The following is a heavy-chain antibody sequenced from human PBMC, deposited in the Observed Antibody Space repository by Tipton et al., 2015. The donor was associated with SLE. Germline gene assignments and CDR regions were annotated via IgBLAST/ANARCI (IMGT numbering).Heavy chain of an antibody. V-gene: IGHV4-59*08. D-gene: IGHD1-26*01. CDR2: ICYSGFS. Sequence: LRLSCTVSGGSISGHYWSWIRRSPGMRLEWIAFICYSGFSNYNPSLKSRVTVSLGTSKKQFSLNLSSVTAADTAVYYCARTSGNFPFDYWGQGHLVTVSS. J-gene: IGHJ4*02. CDR1: GGSISGHY. CDR3: ARTSGNFPFDY.